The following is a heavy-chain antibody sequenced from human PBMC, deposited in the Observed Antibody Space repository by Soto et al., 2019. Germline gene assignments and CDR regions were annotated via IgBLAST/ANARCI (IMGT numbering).Heavy chain of an antibody. V-gene: IGHV4-30-4*01. D-gene: IGHD3-10*01. J-gene: IGHJ4*02. Sequence: QVRLQESGPGLVKPSQTLSLTCTVSGGSISSGDYFWSWVRQPPGKGLEWIGYIYNTGSTSYNPSLKRRITMSVDTSKNQFSLKVSSVTAADTAVYFCTRDDSYYRLYDYWGQGTLVTVSS. CDR1: GGSISSGDYF. CDR2: IYNTGST. CDR3: TRDDSYYRLYDY.